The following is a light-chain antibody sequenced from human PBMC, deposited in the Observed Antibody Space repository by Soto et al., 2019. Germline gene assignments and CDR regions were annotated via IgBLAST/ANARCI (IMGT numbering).Light chain of an antibody. Sequence: QSVLTQPPSVSGAPGQRVTIPCTGTSSNIGAGFDVHWYQHLPGTAPKLLIYGNNHRPSGVPDRFSGSKSGTSASLAITGLQADDEADYSCQSFXXXXGXXVFGGGTKLTXL. V-gene: IGLV1-40*01. J-gene: IGLJ3*02. CDR2: GNN. CDR3: QSFXXXXGXXV. CDR1: SSNIGAGFD.